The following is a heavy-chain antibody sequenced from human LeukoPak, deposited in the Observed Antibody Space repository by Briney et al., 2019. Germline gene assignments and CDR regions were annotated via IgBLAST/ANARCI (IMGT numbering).Heavy chain of an antibody. Sequence: ASVKVSCEASGYTFTSYDINWVRQATGQGLEWMGWMNPNSGNTGYAQKFQGRVTMTRNTSISTAYMELGSLRSEDTAVYYCARAPVTTVYYYYMDVWGKGTTVTVSS. CDR2: MNPNSGNT. D-gene: IGHD4-11*01. CDR3: ARAPVTTVYYYYMDV. CDR1: GYTFTSYD. V-gene: IGHV1-8*01. J-gene: IGHJ6*03.